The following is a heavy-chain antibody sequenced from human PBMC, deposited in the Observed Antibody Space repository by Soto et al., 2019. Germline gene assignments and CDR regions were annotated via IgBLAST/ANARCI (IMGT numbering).Heavy chain of an antibody. CDR1: GGSFRGYY. CDR2: INHSGST. CDR3: ARPMVRGVRYYYYYGMDV. V-gene: IGHV4-34*01. J-gene: IGHJ6*02. Sequence: PSETLSLTCAVYGGSFRGYYWSWIRQPPGKGLEWIGEINHSGSTNYNPSLKSRVTISVDTSKNQFSLKLSSVTAADTAVYYCARPMVRGVRYYYYYGMDVWGQGTTVT. D-gene: IGHD3-10*01.